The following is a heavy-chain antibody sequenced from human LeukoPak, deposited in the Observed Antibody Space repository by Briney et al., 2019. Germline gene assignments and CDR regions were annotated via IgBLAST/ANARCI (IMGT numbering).Heavy chain of an antibody. CDR2: IFYSGIT. Sequence: SGTLCLTCTVPGGSISSYYWSGSRQPPGKGLEWSGYIFYSGITNYNPSLKSRVTISVDTPKNQFSLKLSSVTAGDTAVYYCARGPRAGRNWFHPWGQGPLVTVSS. CDR1: GGSISSYY. CDR3: ARGPRAGRNWFHP. D-gene: IGHD6-25*01. V-gene: IGHV4-59*01. J-gene: IGHJ5*02.